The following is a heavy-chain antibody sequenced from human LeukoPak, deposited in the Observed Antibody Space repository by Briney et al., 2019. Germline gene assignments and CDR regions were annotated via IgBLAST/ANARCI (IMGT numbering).Heavy chain of an antibody. CDR3: ARGPFKIAAAGHFDY. Sequence: PSETLSLTCTVSGGSISSYYWNWIRQPPGKGLEWIGYIFYSGSTNYNPSLKSRVTISVDTSKNQFSLKLSSVTAADTAVYYCARGPFKIAAAGHFDYWGQGTLVTVSS. CDR1: GGSISSYY. D-gene: IGHD6-13*01. J-gene: IGHJ4*02. CDR2: IFYSGST. V-gene: IGHV4-59*01.